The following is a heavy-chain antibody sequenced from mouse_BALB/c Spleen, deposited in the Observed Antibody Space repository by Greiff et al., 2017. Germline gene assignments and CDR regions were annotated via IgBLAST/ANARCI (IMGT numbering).Heavy chain of an antibody. V-gene: IGHV1-87*01. CDR2: IYPGDGDT. CDR1: GYTFTSYW. CDR3: SRCGDCLYFDY. Sequence: VQLQESGAELARPGASVKLSCKASGYTFTSYWMQWVKQRPGQGLEWIGAIYPGDGDTRYTQKFKGKATLTADKSSSTAYMQLSSLASEDSAFYYCSRCGDCLYFDYWGQGTTLTVSS. D-gene: IGHD2-13*01. J-gene: IGHJ2*01.